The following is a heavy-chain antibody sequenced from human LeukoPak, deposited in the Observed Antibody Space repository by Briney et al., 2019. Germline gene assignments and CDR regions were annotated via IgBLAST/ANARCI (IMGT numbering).Heavy chain of an antibody. CDR2: IYPGDSDT. J-gene: IGHJ4*02. CDR1: GYSFTSYW. D-gene: IGHD1-1*01. CDR3: ARQYNWNDGFTPGSRYYFDY. Sequence: GESLKISCKGSGYSFTSYWNGWVRQMPGKGLEWMGIIYPGDSDTRYSPSFQGQVTISADKSISTAYLQWSSLKASDTAMYYCARQYNWNDGFTPGSRYYFDYWGQGTLVTVSS. V-gene: IGHV5-51*01.